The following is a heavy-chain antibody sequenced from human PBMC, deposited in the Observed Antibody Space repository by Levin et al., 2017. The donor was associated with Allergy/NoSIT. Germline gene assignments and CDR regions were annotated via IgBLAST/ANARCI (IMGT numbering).Heavy chain of an antibody. CDR1: GFTFSSYW. J-gene: IGHJ4*02. Sequence: GESLKISCAASGFTFSSYWMSWVRQAPGKGLEWVANIKQDGSEKYYVDSVKGRFTISRDNAKNSLYLQMNSLRAEDTAVYYCARDRSGWYGDPFDYWGQGTLVTVSS. V-gene: IGHV3-7*01. CDR3: ARDRSGWYGDPFDY. CDR2: IKQDGSEK. D-gene: IGHD6-19*01.